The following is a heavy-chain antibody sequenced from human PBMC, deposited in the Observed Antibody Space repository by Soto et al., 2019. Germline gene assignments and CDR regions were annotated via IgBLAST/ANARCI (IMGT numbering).Heavy chain of an antibody. CDR2: IYYSGST. J-gene: IGHJ5*02. D-gene: IGHD3-10*01. CDR3: ARRPLEGTWFDP. Sequence: QVQLQESGPGLVKPSQTLSLTCTVSGGSISSGGYYWSWIRQHPGKGLEWIGYIYYSGSTYYNRSLNSRVTISVDTSKNQFSLKLSSVTAADTAVYYCARRPLEGTWFDPWGQGTLVTVSS. CDR1: GGSISSGGYY. V-gene: IGHV4-31*03.